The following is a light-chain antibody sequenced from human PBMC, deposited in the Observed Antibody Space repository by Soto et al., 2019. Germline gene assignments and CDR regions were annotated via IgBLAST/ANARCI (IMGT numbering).Light chain of an antibody. CDR1: QSISSY. CDR2: AAS. J-gene: IGKJ1*01. CDR3: QQSYSTPPLT. Sequence: DLQMTQSPSSLSASVGDRVTITCRASQSISSYLNWYQQKPGKAPKLLIYAASSLQSGVPSRFSGCGSGTDFTLTISSLQPEDFATYYCQQSYSTPPLTFGQGTKVEIK. V-gene: IGKV1-39*01.